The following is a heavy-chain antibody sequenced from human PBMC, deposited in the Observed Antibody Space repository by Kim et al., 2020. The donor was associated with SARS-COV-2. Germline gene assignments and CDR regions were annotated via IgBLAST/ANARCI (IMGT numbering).Heavy chain of an antibody. V-gene: IGHV4-59*13. Sequence: SETLSLTCTVSGGSISSYYWSWIRQPPGKGLEWIGYIYYSGSTNYNPSLKSRDTISVDTSKNQFSLKLSSGNAADTAVYYCARASITFGLVWGQETLVTGSS. J-gene: IGHJ4*02. CDR3: ARASITFGLV. D-gene: IGHD3-16*01. CDR2: IYYSGST. CDR1: GGSISSYY.